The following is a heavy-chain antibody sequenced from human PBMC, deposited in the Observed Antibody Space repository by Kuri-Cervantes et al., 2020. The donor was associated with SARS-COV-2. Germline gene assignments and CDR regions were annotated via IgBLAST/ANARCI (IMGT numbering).Heavy chain of an antibody. CDR2: IYYSGST. D-gene: IGHD2-2*01. CDR1: GGSVSSESYY. CDR3: ARGGVVVPASPYGMDV. Sequence: SETLSLTCTVSGGSVSSESYYWSWIRQPPGKGLEWIGYIYYSGSTNYNPSLKSRVTISLDTSKNQFSLKLSSVTAADTAVYYCARGGVVVPASPYGMDVCGQATTTVSS. J-gene: IGHJ6*02. V-gene: IGHV4-61*01.